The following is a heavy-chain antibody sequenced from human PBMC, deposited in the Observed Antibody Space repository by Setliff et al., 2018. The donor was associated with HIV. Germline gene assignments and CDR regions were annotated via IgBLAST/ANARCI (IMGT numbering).Heavy chain of an antibody. CDR2: ISTAFGNI. V-gene: IGHV1-18*01. CDR1: GYTFSTYN. Sequence: ASVKVSCKASGYTFSTYNMDWVRQAPGQGLEWMGSISTAFGNIDFAQKFQDRVTMTTDTATSTVYMELRNLTKDDTAVYYCARDRLSYNFYYYGMDVWGQGTTVTVSS. D-gene: IGHD1-26*01. J-gene: IGHJ6*02. CDR3: ARDRLSYNFYYYGMDV.